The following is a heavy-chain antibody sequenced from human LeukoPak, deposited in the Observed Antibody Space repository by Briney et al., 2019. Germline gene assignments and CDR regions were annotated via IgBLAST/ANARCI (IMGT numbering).Heavy chain of an antibody. J-gene: IGHJ6*02. CDR2: IGGSGGST. D-gene: IGHD3-9*01. CDR1: GFTFTTYS. V-gene: IGHV3-23*01. Sequence: PGGSLRLSCAASGFTFTTYSMSWVRQAPGKGLEWVTAIGGSGGSTYYADCVKGRFTIPRDNSKNTLYMQMNSLRTADTAVYCCAKYPGVRGVLRYFYWYVWGQGTTVTVSS. CDR3: AKYPGVRGVLRYFYWYV.